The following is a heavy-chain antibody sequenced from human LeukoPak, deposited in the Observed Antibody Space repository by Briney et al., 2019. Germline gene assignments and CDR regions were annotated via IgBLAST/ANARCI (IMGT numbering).Heavy chain of an antibody. V-gene: IGHV4-34*01. D-gene: IGHD5-12*01. CDR3: ARDGYGDAFDI. CDR1: GGSFSGYY. CDR2: ISHSGST. Sequence: SETLSLTCAVYGGSFSGYYWSWIRQPPGKGLEWIGEISHSGSTNYNPSLKSRVTISVDTSKNQFSLKLSSVTAADTAVYYCARDGYGDAFDIWGQGTMVTVSS. J-gene: IGHJ3*02.